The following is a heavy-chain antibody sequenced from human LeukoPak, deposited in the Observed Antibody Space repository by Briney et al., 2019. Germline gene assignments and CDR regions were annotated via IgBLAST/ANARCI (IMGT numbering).Heavy chain of an antibody. J-gene: IGHJ4*02. Sequence: GGSLRLSCAASGFTFSNAWMSWVRQAPGKGLEWVGRIKSKTDGGTTDYAAPVKGRFTISRDDSKNTLYLQMNSLKTEDTAVYYCTTAYYYGSESPFDYWGQGTLVTVSS. V-gene: IGHV3-15*01. CDR2: IKSKTDGGTT. CDR3: TTAYYYGSESPFDY. CDR1: GFTFSNAW. D-gene: IGHD3-10*01.